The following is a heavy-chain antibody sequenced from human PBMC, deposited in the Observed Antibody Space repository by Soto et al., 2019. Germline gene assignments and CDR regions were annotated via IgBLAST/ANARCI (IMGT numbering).Heavy chain of an antibody. CDR1: GYSFTSYW. D-gene: IGHD3-10*01. Sequence: GESLKISCKGSGYSFTSYWISWVRQMPGKGLEWMGRIDPSDSYTNYSPSSQGHVTISADKSISTAYLQWSSLKASDTAMYYCASAAITMVRGVIPRHYGMDVWGQGTTVTVSS. CDR3: ASAAITMVRGVIPRHYGMDV. V-gene: IGHV5-10-1*01. J-gene: IGHJ6*02. CDR2: IDPSDSYT.